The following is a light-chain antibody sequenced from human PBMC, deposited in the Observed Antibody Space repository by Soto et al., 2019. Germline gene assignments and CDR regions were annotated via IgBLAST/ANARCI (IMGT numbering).Light chain of an antibody. J-gene: IGKJ1*01. CDR1: QSISSY. CDR3: QQSYTTPRT. Sequence: DIEMTQSPSSLSASVGDRVTITCRASQSISSYLNSYQQKPGHATNLLMYAASTFQSGLPSRFSAYGSETDFTLTIRNLQAEDFATYYFQQSYTTPRTFGQGTKVEVK. CDR2: AAS. V-gene: IGKV1-39*01.